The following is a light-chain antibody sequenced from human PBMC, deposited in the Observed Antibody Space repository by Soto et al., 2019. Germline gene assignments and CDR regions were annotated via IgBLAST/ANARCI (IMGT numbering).Light chain of an antibody. CDR2: QAS. CDR1: QSLVSTDGYTF. CDR3: MQTTQWPHT. J-gene: IGKJ5*01. V-gene: IGKV2-30*01. Sequence: DVVLTQSPLSLPVTLGQPASISCRSIQSLVSTDGYTFLNWFQQRPGQSPRRLIYQASNRDSGVPDRFSGSGSGTIFTLKISRVEAEDVGLYYCMQTTQWPHTFGQGTRLEIK.